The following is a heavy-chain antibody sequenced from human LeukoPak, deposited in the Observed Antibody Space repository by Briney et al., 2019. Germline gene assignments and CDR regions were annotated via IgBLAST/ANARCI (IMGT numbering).Heavy chain of an antibody. CDR1: GGSISSSHW. Sequence: SGTLSLTCAVSGGSISSSHWCSWVRQPPGKGLEWIGEIYHTGTTNYNPSLKSRVTISVDRSKNQFSLKLSSVTAADTAVYHCAREAMYSYGNNFDYWGQGTLVTVSS. CDR2: IYHTGTT. J-gene: IGHJ4*02. V-gene: IGHV4-4*02. D-gene: IGHD5-18*01. CDR3: AREAMYSYGNNFDY.